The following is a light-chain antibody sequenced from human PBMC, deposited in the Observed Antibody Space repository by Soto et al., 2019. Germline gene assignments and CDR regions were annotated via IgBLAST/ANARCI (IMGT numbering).Light chain of an antibody. V-gene: IGKV2-28*01. CDR2: LGS. J-gene: IGKJ1*01. CDR3: MQAVQSPRT. Sequence: DIVMPQSPLSLPVTPVDPASISCRSSQSLLHCNGYIYLDWHLQNPGQSPPLLISLGSNRASGVPDRFSGSGSGTDFTLKISRVEAEDVVVYYCMQAVQSPRTFGQGTKVEIK. CDR1: QSLLHCNGYIY.